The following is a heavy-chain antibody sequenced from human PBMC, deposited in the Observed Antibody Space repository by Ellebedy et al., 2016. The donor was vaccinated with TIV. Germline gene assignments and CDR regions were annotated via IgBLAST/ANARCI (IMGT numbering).Heavy chain of an antibody. CDR3: ARRGSYGDYAVQVNSWFDR. CDR1: GFSFRSYW. Sequence: PGGSLRLSCAATGFSFRSYWMSWVRQAPGKGLEWVVNIYQDGSVQYYLDSLKGRFTISRDNAINSLFLQMNSLRAGDTAVYYCARRGSYGDYAVQVNSWFDRWGRGTLVTVSS. V-gene: IGHV3-7*01. D-gene: IGHD4-17*01. CDR2: IYQDGSVQ. J-gene: IGHJ5*02.